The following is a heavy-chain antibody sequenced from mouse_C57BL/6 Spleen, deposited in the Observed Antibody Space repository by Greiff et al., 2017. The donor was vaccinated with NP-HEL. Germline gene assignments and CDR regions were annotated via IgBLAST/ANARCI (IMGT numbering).Heavy chain of an antibody. CDR3: ARGGHYWYFDV. CDR2: IYPRNGNT. V-gene: IGHV1-81*01. J-gene: IGHJ1*03. CDR1: GYTFTSYG. Sequence: VQLQESGAELARPGASVKLSCKASGYTFTSYGISWVKQRTGQGLEWIGEIYPRNGNTYYNEKFKGKATLTADKSSSTAYMDLRSLTSEDSAVYFCARGGHYWYFDVWGTGTTVTVSS.